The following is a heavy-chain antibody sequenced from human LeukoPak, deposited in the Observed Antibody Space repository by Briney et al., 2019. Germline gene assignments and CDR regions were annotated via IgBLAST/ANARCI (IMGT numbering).Heavy chain of an antibody. CDR2: IYTSGST. CDR1: GGSISSYY. V-gene: IGHV4-4*09. CDR3: ARLVVPARDYYYYYMDV. D-gene: IGHD2-2*01. Sequence: SETLSLTCTVSGGSISSYYWSWIRQPPGKGLEWIGYIYTSGSTNYNPSLKSRVTISVDTSKNQFSLKLSSVTAADTAVYYCARLVVPARDYYYYYMDVWGKGTTVTVSS. J-gene: IGHJ6*03.